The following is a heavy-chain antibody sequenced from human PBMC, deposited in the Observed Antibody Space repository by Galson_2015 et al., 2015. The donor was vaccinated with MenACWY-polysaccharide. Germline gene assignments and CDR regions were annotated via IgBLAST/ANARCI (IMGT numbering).Heavy chain of an antibody. V-gene: IGHV3-21*01. CDR2: ISSSSSYI. D-gene: IGHD2-2*01. CDR3: ARDPERYCSSTSCQDVFDI. Sequence: SLRLSCAASGFTFSSYSMNWVRQAPGKGLEWVSSISSSSSYIYYADSVKGRFTISRDNAKSSLYLQMNSLRGEDTAAYYCARDPERYCSSTSCQDVFDIWGQGTTVTVSS. CDR1: GFTFSSYS. J-gene: IGHJ3*02.